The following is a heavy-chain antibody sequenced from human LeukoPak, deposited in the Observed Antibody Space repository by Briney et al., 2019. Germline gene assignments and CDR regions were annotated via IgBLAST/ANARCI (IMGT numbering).Heavy chain of an antibody. CDR2: ISAYNGNT. D-gene: IGHD6-6*01. V-gene: IGHV1-18*01. CDR1: GYTFTSYG. Sequence: ASVKVSCKASGYTFTSYGISWVRQAPGQGLEWMGWISAYNGNTNYAQKLQGRVTMTTDTSTSTAYMELRSLRSDDTAVYYCARLPSIAARPVQDDYYYYMDVWGKGTTVTVSS. J-gene: IGHJ6*03. CDR3: ARLPSIAARPVQDDYYYYMDV.